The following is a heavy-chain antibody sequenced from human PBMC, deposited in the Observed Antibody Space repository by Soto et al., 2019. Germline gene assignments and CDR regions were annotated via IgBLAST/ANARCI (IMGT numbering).Heavy chain of an antibody. J-gene: IGHJ4*02. V-gene: IGHV5-51*01. CDR1: YW. CDR2: IYVGDSDT. CDR3: ARLVNIFDFDY. Sequence: YWSWIRQPAGKGLEWMGIIYVGDSDTRYSPSFQGQVTISADKSISTAYLQWSSLKPSDTAMYYCARLVNIFDFDYWGQGTLVTVSS. D-gene: IGHD2-21*01.